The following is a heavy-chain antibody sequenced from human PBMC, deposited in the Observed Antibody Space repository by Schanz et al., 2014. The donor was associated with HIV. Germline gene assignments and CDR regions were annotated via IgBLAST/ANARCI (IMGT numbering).Heavy chain of an antibody. Sequence: QVQLVQSGAAVRTPGTSVRVSCKASGGTFNNFTIAWVRQAPGQGLEWLGGIIPILGTSNYAPKFQGRVTITADESTSTAYMELTGLNPEDTAIYYCARDDVLDSLASWGRGTLVTVSS. CDR1: GGTFNNFT. CDR3: ARDDVLDSLAS. V-gene: IGHV1-69*01. CDR2: IIPILGTS. D-gene: IGHD2-21*01. J-gene: IGHJ5*02.